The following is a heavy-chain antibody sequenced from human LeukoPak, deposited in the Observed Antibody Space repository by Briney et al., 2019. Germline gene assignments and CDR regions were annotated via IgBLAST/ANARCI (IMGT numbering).Heavy chain of an antibody. D-gene: IGHD3-10*01. Sequence: ASVKVSCKASGYTFTGYYMHWVRQAPGQGLEWMGRINPNSGGTNYAQKFQGRVTMTRDTSISAAYMELSRLRSDDTAVYYCAREVDREGFDYWGQGTLVTVSS. J-gene: IGHJ4*02. V-gene: IGHV1-2*06. CDR3: AREVDREGFDY. CDR1: GYTFTGYY. CDR2: INPNSGGT.